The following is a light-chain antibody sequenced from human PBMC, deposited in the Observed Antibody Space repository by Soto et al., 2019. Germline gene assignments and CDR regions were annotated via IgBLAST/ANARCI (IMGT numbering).Light chain of an antibody. CDR2: EVN. V-gene: IGLV2-14*01. Sequence: QSVLTQPASVSGSPGQSITISCTGTSSDIGGYKYVSWYQHHPGKVPQLIIYEVNNRPSGVSNRFSGSKSGNMASLTISGLQAEDEAVYYCSSYSSGSTLGVFGGGTKVTVL. J-gene: IGLJ3*02. CDR1: SSDIGGYKY. CDR3: SSYSSGSTLGV.